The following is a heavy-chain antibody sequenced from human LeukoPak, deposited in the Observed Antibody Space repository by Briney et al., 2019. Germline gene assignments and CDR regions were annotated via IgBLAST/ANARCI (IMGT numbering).Heavy chain of an antibody. V-gene: IGHV3-7*01. CDR3: ATPPVLLIY. CDR2: IKQDGSEK. Sequence: GGSLRLSCAASGFTFSSYWMSWVRQAPGKGLEWVANIKQDGSEKYYVDSVKGRLTISRDNAKNSLYLQMNSLRAEDTAVYFCATPPVLLIYWGQGTLVTVSS. D-gene: IGHD3-10*01. J-gene: IGHJ4*02. CDR1: GFTFSSYW.